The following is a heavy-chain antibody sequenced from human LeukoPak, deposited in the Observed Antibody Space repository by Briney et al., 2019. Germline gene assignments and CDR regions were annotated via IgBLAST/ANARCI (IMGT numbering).Heavy chain of an antibody. V-gene: IGHV3-21*01. CDR1: GFSFSSYS. CDR2: ISATSKYV. D-gene: IGHD3-10*01. Sequence: GGSLRLSCAASGFSFSSYSMNWVRRAPGKGLKWVSVISATSKYVYYADSVKGRFTISRDNAKNSLYLQMNSLRAEDTATYYCARDYSLVVRGINYYFHMDVWGKGTTVILSS. J-gene: IGHJ6*03. CDR3: ARDYSLVVRGINYYFHMDV.